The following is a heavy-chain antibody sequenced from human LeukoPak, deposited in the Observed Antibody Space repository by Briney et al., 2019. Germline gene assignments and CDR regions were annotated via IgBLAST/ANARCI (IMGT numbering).Heavy chain of an antibody. CDR3: ARVPFGREWYYYMDV. CDR1: GFTFSIYA. CDR2: IKQDGSEK. J-gene: IGHJ6*03. D-gene: IGHD3-3*01. V-gene: IGHV3-7*01. Sequence: GGSLRLSCAASGFTFSIYAMSWVRQAPGKGLEWVANIKQDGSEKYYVDSVKGRFTISRDNAKNSLYLQMNSLRAEDTAVYYCARVPFGREWYYYMDVWGKGTTVTVSS.